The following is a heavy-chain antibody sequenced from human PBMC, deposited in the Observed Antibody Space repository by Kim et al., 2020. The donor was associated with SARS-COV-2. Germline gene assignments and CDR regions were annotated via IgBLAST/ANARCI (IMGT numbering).Heavy chain of an antibody. V-gene: IGHV3-74*01. J-gene: IGHJ4*01. CDR1: EFTFSSYW. D-gene: IGHD4-4*01. CDR2: LKSDGSIT. Sequence: GGSLRLSCVASEFTFSSYWMQWVRQAPGKGLVWVSRLKSDGSITSYADSVRGRFTISRDNAKNTLYLQMNSLTVEDTALYYCARGYEECSNEHPLFDYWG. CDR3: ARGYEECSNEHPLFDY.